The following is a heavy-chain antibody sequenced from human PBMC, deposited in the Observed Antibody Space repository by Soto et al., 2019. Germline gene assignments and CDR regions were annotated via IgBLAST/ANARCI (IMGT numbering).Heavy chain of an antibody. D-gene: IGHD3-16*02. CDR2: INHSGST. Sequence: PSETLSLTCAVYGGSFSGYYWSWIRQPPGKGLEWIGEINHSGSTNYNPSLKSRVTISVDTSKNQFSLKLSSVTAADTAVYYCARGPYVYDYVWGSYRIGYYFDCWGQGTLVTVSS. CDR1: GGSFSGYY. V-gene: IGHV4-34*01. CDR3: ARGPYVYDYVWGSYRIGYYFDC. J-gene: IGHJ4*02.